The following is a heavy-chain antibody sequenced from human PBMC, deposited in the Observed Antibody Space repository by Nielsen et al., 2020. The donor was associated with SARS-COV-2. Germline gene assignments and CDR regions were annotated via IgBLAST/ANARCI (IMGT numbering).Heavy chain of an antibody. V-gene: IGHV3-23*01. CDR2: ISGSGGST. Sequence: GESLKISCAASGFTFSSYAMSWVRQAPGKGLEWVSAISGSGGSTYYADSVKGRFTISRDNSKNTLYLQMKSLRVEDTALYYCARSGTLDIWGQGTMVTVSS. J-gene: IGHJ3*02. D-gene: IGHD1-26*01. CDR1: GFTFSSYA. CDR3: ARSGTLDI.